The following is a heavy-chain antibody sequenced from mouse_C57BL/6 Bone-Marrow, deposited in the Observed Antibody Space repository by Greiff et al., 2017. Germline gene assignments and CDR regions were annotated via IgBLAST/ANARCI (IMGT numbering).Heavy chain of an antibody. CDR1: GYTFTDYE. J-gene: IGHJ4*01. D-gene: IGHD2-5*01. CDR2: IDPETGGT. V-gene: IGHV1-15*01. CDR3: TSPYYSNPPYAMDY. Sequence: QVQLQQSGAELVRPGASVTLSCKASGYTFTDYEMHWVKQTPVHGLEWIGAIDPETGGTAYNQKFKGKAILTADKSSSTAYLELRSLTSEDSAVYYCTSPYYSNPPYAMDYWGQGTSVTVSS.